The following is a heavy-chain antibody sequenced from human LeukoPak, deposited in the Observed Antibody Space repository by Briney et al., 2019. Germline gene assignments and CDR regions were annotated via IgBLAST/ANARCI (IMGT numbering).Heavy chain of an antibody. J-gene: IGHJ3*02. Sequence: SETLSLTCTVPGGSISSYYWSWIRQPPGKGLEWIGYIYYSGSTNYNPSLKSRVTISVDTSKNQFSLKLSSVTAADTAVYYCARRGNGGVATTASLFDTWGQGTMVTVSS. D-gene: IGHD5-12*01. CDR3: ARRGNGGVATTASLFDT. V-gene: IGHV4-59*08. CDR2: IYYSGST. CDR1: GGSISSYY.